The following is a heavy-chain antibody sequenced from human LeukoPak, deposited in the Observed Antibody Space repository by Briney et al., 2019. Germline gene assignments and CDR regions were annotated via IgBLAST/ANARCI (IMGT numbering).Heavy chain of an antibody. CDR2: ISGSGGST. D-gene: IGHD2-2*01. CDR1: GFTFSSYA. V-gene: IGHV3-23*01. CDR3: AKGGLGYCSSTSCYEWIDY. Sequence: GRSLRLSCAASGFTFSSYAMSRVRQAPGKGLEWVSAISGSGGSTYYADSVKGRFTISRDNSKNTLYLQMNSLRAEDTAVYYCAKGGLGYCSSTSCYEWIDYWGQGTMVTVSS. J-gene: IGHJ4*02.